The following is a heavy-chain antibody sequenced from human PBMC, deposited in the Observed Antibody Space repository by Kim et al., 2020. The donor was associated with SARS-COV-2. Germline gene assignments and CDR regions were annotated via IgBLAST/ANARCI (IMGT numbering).Heavy chain of an antibody. D-gene: IGHD3-16*01. CDR2: IYYSGSN. CDR1: GGSVSSGSYY. CDR3: ARVESVYALFYY. J-gene: IGHJ4*02. V-gene: IGHV4-61*03. Sequence: SETLSLTCTVSGGSVSSGSYYWSLIRQPPGKGLEWIGNIYYSGSNNYNPSLKSRVTISVATSKNHFSLMLSSAAAADAALYYCARVESVYALFYYWRQG.